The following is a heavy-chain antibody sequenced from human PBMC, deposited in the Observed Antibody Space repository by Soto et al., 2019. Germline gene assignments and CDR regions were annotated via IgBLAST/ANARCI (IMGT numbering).Heavy chain of an antibody. V-gene: IGHV1-69*06. CDR2: IIPIFGTA. D-gene: IGHD2-21*02. J-gene: IGHJ5*02. Sequence: GASVKVSCKASGGTFSSYAISWVRQAPGQGLEWMGGIIPIFGTANYAQKFQGRVTITADKSTSTAYMELSSLRSEDTAVYYCARSEHIVVVTALRQYNWFDPWGQGTLVTVSS. CDR1: GGTFSSYA. CDR3: ARSEHIVVVTALRQYNWFDP.